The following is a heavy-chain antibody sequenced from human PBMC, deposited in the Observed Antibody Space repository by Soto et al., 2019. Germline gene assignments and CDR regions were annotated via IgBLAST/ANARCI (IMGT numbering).Heavy chain of an antibody. V-gene: IGHV3-23*01. J-gene: IGHJ3*02. Sequence: EVQLLESGGGLVQPGGSLRLSCAASGFTFSSYAMSWVRQAPGKGLEWVSAISGSGGSTYYADSVKGRFTISRDNSKNTLYLQMNSLRAEDTAVYYCAKDRIGSGWSFDAFDIWGQGTMVTVSS. CDR3: AKDRIGSGWSFDAFDI. D-gene: IGHD6-19*01. CDR2: ISGSGGST. CDR1: GFTFSSYA.